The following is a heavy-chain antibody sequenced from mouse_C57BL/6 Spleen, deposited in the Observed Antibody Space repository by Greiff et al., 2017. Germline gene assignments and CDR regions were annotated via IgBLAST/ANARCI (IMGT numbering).Heavy chain of an antibody. CDR2: IYPGSGST. CDR3: AREGITTVVPYAMDY. V-gene: IGHV1-55*01. J-gene: IGHJ4*01. Sequence: QVQLQQPGAELVKPGASVKMSCKASGYTFTSYWITWVKQRPGQGLEWIGDIYPGSGSTNYNEKFKSKATLTVDTSSSTAYMQLSSLTSEDSAVYYGAREGITTVVPYAMDYWGQGTSVTVSS. CDR1: GYTFTSYW. D-gene: IGHD1-1*01.